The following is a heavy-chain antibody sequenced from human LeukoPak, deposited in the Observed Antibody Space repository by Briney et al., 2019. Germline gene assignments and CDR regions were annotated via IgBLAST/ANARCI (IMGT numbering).Heavy chain of an antibody. CDR3: ARVSNRYTYGYDASDM. Sequence: GGSLRLSCAASGFTFSSYWMSWVRQAPGKGLEWVANIKQDGSEKYYVDSVKGRFTISRDNAKNSLYLQMNSLRAEDTAVYYCARVSNRYTYGYDASDMWGQGTMVTVSS. CDR1: GFTFSSYW. V-gene: IGHV3-7*01. CDR2: IKQDGSEK. J-gene: IGHJ3*02. D-gene: IGHD5-18*01.